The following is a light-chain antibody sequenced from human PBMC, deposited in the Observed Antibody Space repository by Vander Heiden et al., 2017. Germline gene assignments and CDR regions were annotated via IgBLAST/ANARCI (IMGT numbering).Light chain of an antibody. V-gene: IGLV2-14*01. CDR1: SSDVGGYNY. J-gene: IGLJ1*01. CDR3: SSYTSSSTLYV. CDR2: DVS. Sequence: QSSLSPPSSVSGSRGQSLTISCTGTSSDVGGYNYVTWYQQHPGKAPKLMIYDVSNRPSGVSNRFSGSKSGNTASLTISGLQAEDEADYYCSSYTSSSTLYVFGTGTKVTVL.